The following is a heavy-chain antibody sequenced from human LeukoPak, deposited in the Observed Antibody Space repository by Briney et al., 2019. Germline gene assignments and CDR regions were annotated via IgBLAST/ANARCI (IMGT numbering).Heavy chain of an antibody. V-gene: IGHV3-23*01. D-gene: IGHD4-11*01. CDR2: ISSSGGST. Sequence: PGGSLRLSCAASGFTFSSFDLNWVRQAPGKGLEWVSGISSSGGSTYYADSVKGRFTISRDNSKNTLYLQMNSLRAEDTAVYYCAKDLTSTHFDYWGQGTLVTVSS. J-gene: IGHJ4*02. CDR3: AKDLTSTHFDY. CDR1: GFTFSSFD.